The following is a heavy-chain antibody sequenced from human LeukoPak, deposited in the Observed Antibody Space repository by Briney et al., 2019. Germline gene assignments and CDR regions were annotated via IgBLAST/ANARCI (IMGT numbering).Heavy chain of an antibody. CDR2: INSDGGIT. D-gene: IGHD3-22*01. Sequence: GGSLRLSCAVSGFTFNSHAMCWVRQAPGKGLVWVSRINSDGGITNYADSVKGRFTISRDNAKNTLFLQMNSLRAEDTAVYYCARGTYHYDSTGYPIGSFDYWGQGTLVTVSS. CDR3: ARGTYHYDSTGYPIGSFDY. J-gene: IGHJ4*02. CDR1: GFTFNSHA. V-gene: IGHV3-74*01.